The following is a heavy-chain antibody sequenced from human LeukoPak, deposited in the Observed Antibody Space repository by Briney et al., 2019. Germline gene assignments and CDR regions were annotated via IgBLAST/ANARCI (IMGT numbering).Heavy chain of an antibody. D-gene: IGHD6-19*01. J-gene: IGHJ6*02. CDR2: ISTNGGTT. Sequence: GGSLRLSCAASGFTFSNYAMHWVRQAPGKGLEYVSAISTNGGTTYYANSVKGRFTISRDNSKNTLYLQMGSRRDEDMAVYYCAGGPSGSGFMDVWGQGTTVTVSS. CDR3: AGGPSGSGFMDV. V-gene: IGHV3-64*01. CDR1: GFTFSNYA.